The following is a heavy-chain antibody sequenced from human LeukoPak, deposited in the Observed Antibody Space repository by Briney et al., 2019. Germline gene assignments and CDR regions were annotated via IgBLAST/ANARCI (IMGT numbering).Heavy chain of an antibody. Sequence: SETLSLTCAVSGGSISSNNWWIWIRQSPEKGLEWIGEIYHDGSTNYNPSLKSRVTISMDKSKNQLSLKLNFVTAADTAVYYCARSTYYDSSGQGYWGQGTLVTVSS. CDR1: GGSISSNNW. CDR2: IYHDGST. V-gene: IGHV4-4*02. J-gene: IGHJ4*02. CDR3: ARSTYYDSSGQGY. D-gene: IGHD3-22*01.